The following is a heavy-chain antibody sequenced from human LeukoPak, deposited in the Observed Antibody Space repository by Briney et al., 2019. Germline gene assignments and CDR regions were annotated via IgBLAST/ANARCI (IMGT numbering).Heavy chain of an antibody. J-gene: IGHJ3*02. CDR1: GGSISTYY. Sequence: SETLSLTCTVSGGSISTYYWSWIRQPPGKGLEWIGYIYYSGNTNFNPSLKSRVTLSVDTSKNQFSLKLSSVTAADTAVYYCARDGVVPAAKYAFDIWGQGTMVTVSS. CDR2: IYYSGNT. V-gene: IGHV4-59*12. D-gene: IGHD2-2*01. CDR3: ARDGVVPAAKYAFDI.